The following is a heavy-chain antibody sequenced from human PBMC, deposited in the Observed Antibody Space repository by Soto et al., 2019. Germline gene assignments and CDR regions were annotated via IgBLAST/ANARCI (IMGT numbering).Heavy chain of an antibody. V-gene: IGHV1-18*04. J-gene: IGHJ4*01. Sequence: ASVKVSCKASGYTFTSYGISWVRKAPLQGLEWMGWISAYNGNTNYAQKLQGRVTMTTDTSTSTAYMELRSLRSDDTAVYFCARGEVDYYDSSGYSHGALGYWGQ. CDR2: ISAYNGNT. CDR1: GYTFTSYG. CDR3: ARGEVDYYDSSGYSHGALGY. D-gene: IGHD3-22*01.